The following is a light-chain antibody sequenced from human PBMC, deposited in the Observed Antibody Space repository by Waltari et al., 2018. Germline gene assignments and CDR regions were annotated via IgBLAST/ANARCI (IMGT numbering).Light chain of an antibody. Sequence: DIQITQSPSTLSASVGDRVTITCRASQSVRKWLAWYQQKPGKVPKLLIYQACILEGGVPSRFRGSGSGPECTLTITSLQPDDFATYYCQNYNSDLGVTFGQGTRLEIK. V-gene: IGKV1-5*03. CDR1: QSVRKW. CDR2: QAC. CDR3: QNYNSDLGVT. J-gene: IGKJ5*01.